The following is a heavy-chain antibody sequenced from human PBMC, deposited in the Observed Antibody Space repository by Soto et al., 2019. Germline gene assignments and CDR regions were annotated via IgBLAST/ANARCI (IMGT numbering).Heavy chain of an antibody. V-gene: IGHV4-39*01. CDR3: AGQTFTIAAASYGRSNWFDP. J-gene: IGHJ5*02. D-gene: IGHD6-25*01. CDR2: IYFTGNT. Sequence: SETLSLTCSASGGSITSSSHFWGWVRQPPGKGLEWIGTIYFTGNTYYTPSLKSRLTMSIDTSKSEFSLRLNSVTAADTAVYYCAGQTFTIAAASYGRSNWFDPWGPGTLVTVSS. CDR1: GGSITSSSHF.